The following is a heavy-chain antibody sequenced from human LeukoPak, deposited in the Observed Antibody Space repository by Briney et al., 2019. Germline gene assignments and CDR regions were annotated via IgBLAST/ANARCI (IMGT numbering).Heavy chain of an antibody. CDR1: GGSISSSSYY. CDR3: ASGEYYYDSSGYYSLRAFDI. Sequence: TSETLSLTCTVSGGSISSSSYYWGWIRQPPGKGLQWNGSICYSGSTYYNPSLKSRVTISVDTSKNQFSLKLSSVTAADTAVYYCASGEYYYDSSGYYSLRAFDIWGQGTMVTVSS. D-gene: IGHD3-22*01. J-gene: IGHJ3*02. V-gene: IGHV4-39*07. CDR2: ICYSGST.